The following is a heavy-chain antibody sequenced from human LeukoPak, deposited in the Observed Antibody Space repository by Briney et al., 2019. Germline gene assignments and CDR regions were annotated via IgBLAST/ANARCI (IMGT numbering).Heavy chain of an antibody. Sequence: PSETLSLTCTVSGSSMRSYYWSWIRQPPGKGLELIGYVYYSGTANYNPSLESRVTILVDTSKNQFSLNLSSVTAADTAVYYCARTKSGWYYSDYWGQGTLVSVSS. J-gene: IGHJ4*02. V-gene: IGHV4-59*08. CDR2: VYYSGTA. D-gene: IGHD6-19*01. CDR3: ARTKSGWYYSDY. CDR1: GSSMRSYY.